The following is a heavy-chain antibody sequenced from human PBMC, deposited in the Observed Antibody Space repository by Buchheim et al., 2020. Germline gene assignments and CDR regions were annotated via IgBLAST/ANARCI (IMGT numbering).Heavy chain of an antibody. J-gene: IGHJ6*02. Sequence: EVQLVESGGGLVQPGGSLRLSCAASGFTVSSNYMSWVRQAPGKGLEWVSVIYSGGSTYYADSVKGRFTISRDNSKNTLYLQMNSLRAEDTAVYYCARDQTDSSSWYQTNYYYGMDVWGQGTT. CDR3: ARDQTDSSSWYQTNYYYGMDV. CDR1: GFTVSSNY. D-gene: IGHD6-13*01. V-gene: IGHV3-66*01. CDR2: IYSGGST.